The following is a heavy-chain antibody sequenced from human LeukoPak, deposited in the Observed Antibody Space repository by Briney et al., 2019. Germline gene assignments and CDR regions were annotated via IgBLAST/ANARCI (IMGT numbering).Heavy chain of an antibody. CDR2: IRYDGNLK. J-gene: IGHJ4*02. Sequence: PGGSLRLSCAASGFIFSDYGMYWVRQAPGKGLEWVAFIRYDGNLKYYGDSVKGRFTISRDYSGNTVFLQMDSLRGDDTAVYYCAKERDTVTSSTFDHWGQGALVTVSS. D-gene: IGHD4-11*01. CDR3: AKERDTVTSSTFDH. CDR1: GFIFSDYG. V-gene: IGHV3-30*02.